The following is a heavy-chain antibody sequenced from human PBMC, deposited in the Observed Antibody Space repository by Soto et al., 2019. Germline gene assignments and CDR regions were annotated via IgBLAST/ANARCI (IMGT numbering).Heavy chain of an antibody. CDR3: AKNETTRPWFDP. Sequence: QVQLQESGPGLVKASQTLSLTCTVSGGSIRNGNYYWSWIRQLPGKGLEWIGNIYYIGTTSSNPSLKSRVIISIDTSKNQFSLELTSVLAADTAVYYCAKNETTRPWFDPWGQGTLVTVSS. CDR1: GGSIRNGNYY. J-gene: IGHJ5*02. CDR2: IYYIGTT. D-gene: IGHD1-1*01. V-gene: IGHV4-31*03.